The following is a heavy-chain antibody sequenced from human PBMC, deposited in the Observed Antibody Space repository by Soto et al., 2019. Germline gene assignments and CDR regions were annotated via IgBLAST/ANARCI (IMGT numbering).Heavy chain of an antibody. CDR1: GFTFSSYW. D-gene: IGHD1-26*01. Sequence: EVQLVESGGGLVQPGGSLRLSCAASGFTFSSYWMSWVRQAPGKGLEWVANIKQDETEKYYVDSVKGRCTISRDNAKNSLYLQMHSLRAEDTAVYSCARLVSAAANDYWGQGTLVTVSS. J-gene: IGHJ4*02. CDR2: IKQDETEK. V-gene: IGHV3-7*04. CDR3: ARLVSAAANDY.